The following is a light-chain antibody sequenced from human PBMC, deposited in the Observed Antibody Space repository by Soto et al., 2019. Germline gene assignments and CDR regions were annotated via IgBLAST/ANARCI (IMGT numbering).Light chain of an antibody. CDR3: QQYHAWPPIT. J-gene: IGKJ1*01. Sequence: EIVMAQSPATLSVSPGERATLSCRASQSVSTKLAWYQQRPGQAPRLLIYGASTRATGVSDRFSGSGSGTEFTLTISSLQSEDLAVYYCQQYHAWPPITFGQGTKVEI. CDR1: QSVSTK. CDR2: GAS. V-gene: IGKV3-15*01.